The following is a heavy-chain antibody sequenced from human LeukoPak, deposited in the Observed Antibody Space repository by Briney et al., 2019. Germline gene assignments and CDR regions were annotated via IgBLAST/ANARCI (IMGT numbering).Heavy chain of an antibody. CDR1: GYTFNRYG. Sequence: ASVKVSCKASGYTFNRYGIDWVRQAPGQGLEWMGWINTNTGNPTYAQGFTGRFVFSLDTSVSTAYLQISSLKAEDNAVYYCARGSATGMEDYWGQGTLVTVSS. V-gene: IGHV7-4-1*02. D-gene: IGHD6-13*01. CDR2: INTNTGNP. CDR3: ARGSATGMEDY. J-gene: IGHJ4*02.